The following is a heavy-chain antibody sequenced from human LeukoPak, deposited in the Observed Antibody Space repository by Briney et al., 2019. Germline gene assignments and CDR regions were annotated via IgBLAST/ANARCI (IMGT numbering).Heavy chain of an antibody. J-gene: IGHJ4*02. V-gene: IGHV3-23*01. CDR1: GFTFSSYA. D-gene: IGHD5-12*01. Sequence: SGGSLRLSCAASGFTFSSYAMSWVRQAPGKGLEWVSAISGSGGSTFYADSVKGRFTISRDNSKNTLYLQMNSLRAEDTAVYYCAKLTYSGYDLARGCDYWGQGTLVTVSS. CDR3: AKLTYSGYDLARGCDY. CDR2: ISGSGGST.